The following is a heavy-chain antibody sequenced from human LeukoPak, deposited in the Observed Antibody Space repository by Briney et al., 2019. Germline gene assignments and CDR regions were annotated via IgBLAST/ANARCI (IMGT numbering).Heavy chain of an antibody. V-gene: IGHV4-39*07. Sequence: SSETLSLTCSVSGVSITGISYYWGWIRQPPGKGLEWIGSIYYSGSTYYNPSLKSRVTISVDTSKNQFSLKLSSVTAADTAVYYCARDSGRWLQGSHDAFDIWGQGTMVTVSS. J-gene: IGHJ3*02. D-gene: IGHD5-24*01. CDR1: GVSITGISYY. CDR3: ARDSGRWLQGSHDAFDI. CDR2: IYYSGST.